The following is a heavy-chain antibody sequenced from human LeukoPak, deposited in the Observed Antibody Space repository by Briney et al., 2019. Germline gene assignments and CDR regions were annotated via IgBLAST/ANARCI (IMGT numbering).Heavy chain of an antibody. CDR3: ARTADVYGDYHDY. CDR2: ISSSTSYT. D-gene: IGHD4-17*01. V-gene: IGHV3-11*06. J-gene: IGHJ4*02. Sequence: KPGGSLRLSCAASGFTFSDYYMSWIRQAPGKGLEWVSYISSSTSYTNYADSVKGRFTISRDNAKNSLYLQMNSLRAEDTAVYYCARTADVYGDYHDYWGQGTLVTVSS. CDR1: GFTFSDYY.